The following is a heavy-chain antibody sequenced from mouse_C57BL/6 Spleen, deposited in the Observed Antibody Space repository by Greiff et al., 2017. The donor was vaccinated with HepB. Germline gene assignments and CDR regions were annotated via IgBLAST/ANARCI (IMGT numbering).Heavy chain of an antibody. CDR2: IDPENGDT. J-gene: IGHJ2*01. Sequence: EVQLQQSGAELVRPGASVKVSCTASGFNIKDDYMHWVKQRPEQGMEWIGWIDPENGDTEYASKFQGKATITADTSSNTAYLQLSSLTSEDTAVYYCTRYSNYLFDYWCQGTTLTVSS. D-gene: IGHD2-5*01. V-gene: IGHV14-4*01. CDR1: GFNIKDDY. CDR3: TRYSNYLFDY.